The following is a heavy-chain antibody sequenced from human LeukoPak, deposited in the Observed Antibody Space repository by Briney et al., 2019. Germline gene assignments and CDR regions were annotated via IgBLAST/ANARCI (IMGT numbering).Heavy chain of an antibody. V-gene: IGHV3-11*01. CDR3: ARGRRWLQLGTFDI. D-gene: IGHD5-24*01. J-gene: IGHJ3*02. CDR2: ISSSGSTK. Sequence: GGSLRLSCAASGFTFSDYYMSWIRQAPGKGLEWVSYISSSGSTKYYADSVKGRFTISRDNAKNSLYLQMNSLRAEDAAVYYCARGRRWLQLGTFDIWGQGKMVTVSS. CDR1: GFTFSDYY.